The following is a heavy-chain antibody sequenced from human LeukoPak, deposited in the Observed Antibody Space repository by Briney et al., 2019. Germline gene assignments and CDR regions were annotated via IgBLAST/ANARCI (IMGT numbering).Heavy chain of an antibody. CDR1: GFTFTNYV. J-gene: IGHJ4*02. D-gene: IGHD7-27*01. CDR3: ARKFLTGRLIDY. V-gene: IGHV3-30*02. CDR2: IWFDGTNE. Sequence: GGSLRLSCAASGFTFTNYVMHWVRQAPGKGLEWVAIIWFDGTNEYYADSVKGRFTISRDTSKNTLYLQMNSLRAEDTALYYCARKFLTGRLIDYWGQGTLVTVSS.